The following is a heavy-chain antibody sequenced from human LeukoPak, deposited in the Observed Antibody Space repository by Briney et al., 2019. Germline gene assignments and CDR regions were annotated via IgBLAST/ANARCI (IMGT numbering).Heavy chain of an antibody. J-gene: IGHJ4*02. Sequence: GGSLRLSCAASVFTFSTYAMHWVRQAPGKGLEGGAFIQDDGSNKYYADSVKGRFTISRDNSKNMLYLQMNRLRAEDMAVYYCASRPNDSWRGPFDYWGQGTLVTVSS. CDR3: ASRPNDSWRGPFDY. V-gene: IGHV3-30*02. CDR2: IQDDGSNK. CDR1: VFTFSTYA. D-gene: IGHD3-3*01.